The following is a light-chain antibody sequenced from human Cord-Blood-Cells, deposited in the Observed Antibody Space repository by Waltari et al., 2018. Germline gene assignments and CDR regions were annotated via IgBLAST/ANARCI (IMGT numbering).Light chain of an antibody. CDR3: QSYDSSLSGVV. CDR1: RSNIGAGYD. V-gene: IGLV1-40*01. Sequence: QSVLTQPPSVSGAPGQRVTISCTGSRSNIGAGYDVHWYQQLPGTAPKLPIYGNSNPPSGVPDRFSGPKSGTSASLAITGLQAEDEADYYCQSYDSSLSGVVFGGGTKLTVL. J-gene: IGLJ2*01. CDR2: GNS.